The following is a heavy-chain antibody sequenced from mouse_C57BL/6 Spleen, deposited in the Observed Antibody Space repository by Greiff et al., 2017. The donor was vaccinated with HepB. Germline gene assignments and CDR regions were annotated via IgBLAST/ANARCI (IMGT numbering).Heavy chain of an antibody. J-gene: IGHJ1*03. CDR3: ARGYYYNFDV. CDR1: GFTFSDYG. V-gene: IGHV5-17*01. CDR2: ISSGSSTI. Sequence: EVHLVESGGGLVKPGGSLKLSCAASGFTFSDYGMHWVRQAPEKGLEWVAYISSGSSTIYYADTVKGRFTISRDNAKNTLFLQMTSLRSEDTAMYYCARGYYYNFDVWGTGTTVTVSS. D-gene: IGHD1-1*01.